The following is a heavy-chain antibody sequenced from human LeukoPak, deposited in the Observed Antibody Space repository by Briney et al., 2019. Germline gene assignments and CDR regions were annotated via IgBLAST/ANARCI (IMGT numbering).Heavy chain of an antibody. Sequence: SETLSLTCTVSGGSISSYYWSWIRQPPGKGLEWIGYIYYSGSTSYNPSLKSRVTISVDTSKNQFSLKLSSVTAADTAVYYCARDSDCSGGSCYFDYWGQGTLVTVSS. D-gene: IGHD2-15*01. V-gene: IGHV4-59*01. CDR1: GGSISSYY. CDR2: IYYSGST. J-gene: IGHJ4*02. CDR3: ARDSDCSGGSCYFDY.